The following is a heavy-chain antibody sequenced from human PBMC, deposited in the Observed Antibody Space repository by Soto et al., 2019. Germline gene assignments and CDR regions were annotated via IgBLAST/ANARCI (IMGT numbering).Heavy chain of an antibody. CDR1: GDSINSYSFY. CDR2: VFYSGTT. V-gene: IGHV4-39*01. Sequence: PSETLSLTCTVSGDSINSYSFYWGWIRQPPGKGLEWIGSVFYSGTTYYNPSLKSRVTISIDTSNNQFSLKLNSVTAADTAVYDCASLAVAGTCGMDVWGQGTTVTVSS. D-gene: IGHD6-19*01. J-gene: IGHJ6*02. CDR3: ASLAVAGTCGMDV.